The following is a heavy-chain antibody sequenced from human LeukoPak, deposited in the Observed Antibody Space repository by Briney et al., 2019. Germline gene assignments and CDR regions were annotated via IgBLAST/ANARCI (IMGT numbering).Heavy chain of an antibody. J-gene: IGHJ5*02. CDR3: ARANPDYYDSSGYYHGWFDP. V-gene: IGHV4-59*08. CDR2: IYYSGST. CDR1: GGSISSYY. Sequence: SETLSLTCTVSGGSISSYYWSWIRQPPGKGLEWIGYIYYSGSTNYNPSLKSRVTISVDTSKNQFSLKLSSVTAADTAVYYCARANPDYYDSSGYYHGWFDPWGQGTLVTVSS. D-gene: IGHD3-22*01.